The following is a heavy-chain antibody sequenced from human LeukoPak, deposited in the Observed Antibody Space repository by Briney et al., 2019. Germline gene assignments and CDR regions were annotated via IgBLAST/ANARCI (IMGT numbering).Heavy chain of an antibody. CDR2: ISNTDDSI. Sequence: PGGSLRLSCAVSGFTFSDYHMTWIRQAPGKGLEWVSYISNTDDSINYADSVSGRFTISRDNAKSSVHLQMNSLRVEDTAVYYCARAPAVYFFYIDVWGEGTTVTVSS. CDR3: ARAPAVYFFYIDV. V-gene: IGHV3-11*04. CDR1: GFTFSDYH. J-gene: IGHJ6*03.